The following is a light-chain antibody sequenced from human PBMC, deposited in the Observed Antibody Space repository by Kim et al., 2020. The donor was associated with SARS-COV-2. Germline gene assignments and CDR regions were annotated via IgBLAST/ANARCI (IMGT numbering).Light chain of an antibody. Sequence: ASVGDRVTITCQASQDIRRFLNWYQQKPGKPPKLLIYDASNLETGVPSRFSGSGSGTYFTFSISSLQPEDIATYYCQQYDNLPITFGQGTRLEIK. V-gene: IGKV1-33*01. CDR3: QQYDNLPIT. CDR1: QDIRRF. CDR2: DAS. J-gene: IGKJ5*01.